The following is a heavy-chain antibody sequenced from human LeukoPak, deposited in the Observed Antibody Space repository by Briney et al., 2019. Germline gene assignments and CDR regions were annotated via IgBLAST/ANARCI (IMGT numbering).Heavy chain of an antibody. J-gene: IGHJ6*03. CDR2: IYYSGSTNYNPSGST. V-gene: IGHV4-59*01. D-gene: IGHD3-22*01. Sequence: SETLSLTCAVYGGSFSGYYWSWIRQPPGKGLEWIGYIYYSGSTNYNPSGSTNYNPSLKSRVTISVDTSKNLFSLILSSVTAADTAVYYCARGIYDSSGYYYMDVWGKGTTVTISS. CDR3: ARGIYDSSGYYYMDV. CDR1: GGSFSGYY.